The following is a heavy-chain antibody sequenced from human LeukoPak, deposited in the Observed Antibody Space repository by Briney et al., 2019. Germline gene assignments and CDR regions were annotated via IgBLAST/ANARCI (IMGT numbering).Heavy chain of an antibody. V-gene: IGHV3-7*01. CDR2: IYQDGSEK. J-gene: IGHJ3*02. CDR1: GFTFSRYW. Sequence: GGSLTLSCAASGFTFSRYWMSWVRQAPGKGLEWVANIYQDGSEKYYVDSVRGRSTISRDNAKNSLYLQMNSLRTEDTAVYFCARDREEMVRAPYGFNIWGQGTRVTVSS. D-gene: IGHD3-10*01. CDR3: ARDREEMVRAPYGFNI.